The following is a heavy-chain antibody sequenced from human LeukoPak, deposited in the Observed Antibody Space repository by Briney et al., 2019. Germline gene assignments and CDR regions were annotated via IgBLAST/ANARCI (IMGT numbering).Heavy chain of an antibody. CDR2: IYYSGST. CDR1: GGSLHRLY. CDR3: ARGARIAVTNFDY. V-gene: IGHV4-59*01. J-gene: IGHJ4*02. Sequence: SETLSPTCTVPGGSLHRLYWNWIRQAPGKGLGWIGYIYYSGSTNYNPSLKSRVTISVDTSKNQFSLKLSSVTAADTAVYYCARGARIAVTNFDYWGQGTLVTVSS. D-gene: IGHD6-19*01.